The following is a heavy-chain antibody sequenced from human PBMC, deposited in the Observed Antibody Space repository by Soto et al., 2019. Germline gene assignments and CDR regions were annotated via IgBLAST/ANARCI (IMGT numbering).Heavy chain of an antibody. V-gene: IGHV4-34*01. CDR3: ARARRWLQFRAPLDY. Sequence: SETLSLTCAVYGGSFSGYYWSWIRQPPGKGLEWIGEINHSGSTNYNPSIKSRVTISVDTSKNQFSLKLSSVTAADTALFYCARARRWLQFRAPLDYWGQGTLVTAPQ. J-gene: IGHJ4*02. CDR1: GGSFSGYY. CDR2: INHSGST. D-gene: IGHD5-12*01.